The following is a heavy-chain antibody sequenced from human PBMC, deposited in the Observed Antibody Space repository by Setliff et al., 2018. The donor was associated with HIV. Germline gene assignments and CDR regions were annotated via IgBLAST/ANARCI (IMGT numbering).Heavy chain of an antibody. CDR3: ARGRDYGFWSGYHEQTFYLDY. CDR1: GYTFTSYD. D-gene: IGHD3-3*01. Sequence: GASVKVSCKASGYTFTSYDINWVRQATGQGLEWMGWINTNAGNSIYAQGFTGRFVFSFDTSDSTAYLQISDLKAEDTAVYYCARGRDYGFWSGYHEQTFYLDYWGQGSLVTVSS. J-gene: IGHJ4*02. CDR2: INTNAGNS. V-gene: IGHV7-4-1*02.